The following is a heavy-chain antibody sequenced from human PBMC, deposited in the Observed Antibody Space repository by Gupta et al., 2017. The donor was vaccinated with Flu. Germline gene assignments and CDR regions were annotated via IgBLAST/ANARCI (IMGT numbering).Heavy chain of an antibody. CDR2: ISSRHSGDSP. D-gene: IGHD3-10*01. CDR3: AKLSGAVGFSRDF. J-gene: IGHJ4*02. Sequence: DVLLLESGGGLVRPGGSLRLGCAVSGLTFSSYGMIWVRQAPGKGLGWVAGISSRHSGDSPYYADSVKGRFTISRDNSKSTLYLQMDSLRAEDTAIYYCAKLSGAVGFSRDFLGQGSLVTVSS. V-gene: IGHV3-23*01. CDR1: GLTFSSYG.